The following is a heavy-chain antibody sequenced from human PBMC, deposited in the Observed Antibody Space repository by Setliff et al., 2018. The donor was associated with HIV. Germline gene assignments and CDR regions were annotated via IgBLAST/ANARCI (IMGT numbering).Heavy chain of an antibody. CDR1: GGSISSYC. V-gene: IGHV4-4*09. CDR3: ARRIDNSGTFPDKNWLDT. D-gene: IGHD3-10*01. J-gene: IGHJ5*02. CDR2: IFSSGST. Sequence: SETLSLTCTVSGGSISSYCWNWIRQSPGRGLEWIGFIFSSGSTKYNPSLQSRVTMSIDTSKNQFSLKLTSVTAADTAVYYCARRIDNSGTFPDKNWLDTWGQGSLVTVSS.